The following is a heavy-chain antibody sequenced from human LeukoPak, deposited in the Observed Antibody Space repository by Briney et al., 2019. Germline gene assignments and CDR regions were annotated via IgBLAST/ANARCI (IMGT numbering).Heavy chain of an antibody. J-gene: IGHJ4*02. V-gene: IGHV1-2*02. CDR3: ASDRARLGELSSFDY. D-gene: IGHD3-16*02. CDR2: INPNSGGR. CDR1: GGTFTNYA. Sequence: ASGKVSCKAAGGTFTNYAITWVRQAPGQGLEWMGWINPNSGGRNYAQKDQVRGTMTRDTDNSTAYMDLSRLRSDDTAVYSCASDRARLGELSSFDYWGQGTLVTVSS.